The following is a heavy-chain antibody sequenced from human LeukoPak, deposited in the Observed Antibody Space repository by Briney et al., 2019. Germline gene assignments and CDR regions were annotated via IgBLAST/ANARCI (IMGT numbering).Heavy chain of an antibody. D-gene: IGHD6-6*01. CDR2: IIPIFGTA. CDR3: ASQYVYSSSPMGFQH. CDR1: GGTFSSYA. Sequence: ASVKVSCKASGGTFSSYAISWVRQAPGQGLEWMGGIIPIFGTANYAQKFQGRVTITTDESTGTAYMELSSLRSEDTAVYYCASQYVYSSSPMGFQHWGQGTLVTVSS. V-gene: IGHV1-69*05. J-gene: IGHJ1*01.